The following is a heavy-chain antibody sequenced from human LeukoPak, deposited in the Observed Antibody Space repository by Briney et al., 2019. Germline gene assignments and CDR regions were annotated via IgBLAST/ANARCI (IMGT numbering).Heavy chain of an antibody. D-gene: IGHD1-26*01. Sequence: ASVKVSCKASGYTFTSYGISWVRQAPGQGLEWMGWISAYNGNTNYAQKLQGRVTMTTDTSTSTAYMELRSLRSDDTAVYYCARDLFFGSYYGWFDPWGQGTLVTVSS. V-gene: IGHV1-18*01. CDR3: ARDLFFGSYYGWFDP. J-gene: IGHJ5*02. CDR2: ISAYNGNT. CDR1: GYTFTSYG.